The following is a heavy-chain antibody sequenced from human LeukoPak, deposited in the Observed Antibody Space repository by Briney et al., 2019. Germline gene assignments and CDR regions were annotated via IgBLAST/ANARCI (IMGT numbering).Heavy chain of an antibody. Sequence: GGSLRLSCAASEFTFSSYWMSWVRQAPGKGLEWVANIKEDGSEKYYVDSVKGRFTISRDNARNSLYLQMNSLRAEDTAVYYCARGKTYSSSWYGYDYWGQGTLVTVSS. CDR3: ARGKTYSSSWYGYDY. CDR1: EFTFSSYW. V-gene: IGHV3-7*03. D-gene: IGHD6-13*01. J-gene: IGHJ4*02. CDR2: IKEDGSEK.